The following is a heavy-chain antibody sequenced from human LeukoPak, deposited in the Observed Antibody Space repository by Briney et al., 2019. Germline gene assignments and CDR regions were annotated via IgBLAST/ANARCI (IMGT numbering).Heavy chain of an antibody. CDR1: GFTFDDYG. D-gene: IGHD5-18*01. J-gene: IGHJ4*02. V-gene: IGHV3-20*01. Sequence: GGSLRLSCAASGFTFDDYGMSWVRQAPGKGLEWVSGINWNGGRTVYADSVKGRFTISRDNAKNSLYLQMNSLRAEDTALYHCARGGYSYANAFDYWGQGTLVTVSS. CDR3: ARGGYSYANAFDY. CDR2: INWNGGRT.